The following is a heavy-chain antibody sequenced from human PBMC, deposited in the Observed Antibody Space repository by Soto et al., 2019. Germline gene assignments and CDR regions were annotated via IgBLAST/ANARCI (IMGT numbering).Heavy chain of an antibody. Sequence: QVQLQQWGAGLLKPSETLSLTCAVSGGSFSGYYWSWIRQPPGKGLEWIGEINHSGSTNYNPSLKSRVTISVDPSKNQFSLKLRSVTAADTAVYYCARGCGSTSCRGRGNWFDPWGQGTLVTVSS. CDR1: GGSFSGYY. D-gene: IGHD2-2*01. V-gene: IGHV4-34*01. CDR3: ARGCGSTSCRGRGNWFDP. CDR2: INHSGST. J-gene: IGHJ5*02.